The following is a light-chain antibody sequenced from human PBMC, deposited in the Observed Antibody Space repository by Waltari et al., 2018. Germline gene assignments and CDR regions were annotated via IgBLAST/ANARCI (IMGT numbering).Light chain of an antibody. Sequence: EIVLTQSPGTLSLSPGERATLSCRASQSVSSSYLAWYQQKPGQAPRLLIYGASSSATGLPDRCSGSGSGTDFTLTISRLEPEDFAVYYCQQYGSSTWTFGQGTKVEIK. CDR3: QQYGSSTWT. CDR2: GAS. J-gene: IGKJ1*01. CDR1: QSVSSSY. V-gene: IGKV3-20*01.